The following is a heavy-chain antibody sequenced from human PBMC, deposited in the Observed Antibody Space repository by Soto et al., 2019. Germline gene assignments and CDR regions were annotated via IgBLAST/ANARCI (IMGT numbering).Heavy chain of an antibody. V-gene: IGHV3-30*18. CDR3: AKDRFCDSGTCSGGADY. CDR1: GFTFSTYA. J-gene: IGHJ4*02. Sequence: QVQLVESGGGVVQPGRSLRLSCAGAGFTFSTYAMHWVRQAPGKGLEWVAVISYDGSNEFYADSVKGRFTISRDNSKNMLYLQVNSLRAEDTGVYYCAKDRFCDSGTCSGGADYWGQGTLVTVSS. D-gene: IGHD3-10*02. CDR2: ISYDGSNE.